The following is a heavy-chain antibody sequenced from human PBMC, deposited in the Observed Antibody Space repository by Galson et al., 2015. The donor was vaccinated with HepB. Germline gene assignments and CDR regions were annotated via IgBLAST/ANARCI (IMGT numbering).Heavy chain of an antibody. CDR1: GYTFTSYG. D-gene: IGHD2-2*01. CDR3: AREIRYCSSTSCRWDQLWFPGY. Sequence: SVKVSCKASGYTFTSYGISWVRQAPGQGLEWMGWISAYNGNTNYAQKLQGRVTMTTDTSTSTAHMELRSLRSDDTAVYYCAREIRYCSSTSCRWDQLWFPGYWGQGTLVTVSS. V-gene: IGHV1-18*01. CDR2: ISAYNGNT. J-gene: IGHJ4*02.